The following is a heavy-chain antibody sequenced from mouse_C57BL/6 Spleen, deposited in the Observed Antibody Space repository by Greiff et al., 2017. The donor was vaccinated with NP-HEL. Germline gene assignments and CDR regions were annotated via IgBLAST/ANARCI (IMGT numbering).Heavy chain of an antibody. CDR1: GYTFTDYY. J-gene: IGHJ4*01. CDR3: ARSLYYYAMDY. D-gene: IGHD6-1*01. Sequence: EVQLQQSGPVLVKPGASVKMSCKASGYTFTDYYMNWVKQSHGKSLEWIGVINPYNGGTSYNQKFKGKATLTVDKSSSTAYMELNSLTSEDSAVYYCARSLYYYAMDYWGKGTSVTVSS. CDR2: INPYNGGT. V-gene: IGHV1-19*01.